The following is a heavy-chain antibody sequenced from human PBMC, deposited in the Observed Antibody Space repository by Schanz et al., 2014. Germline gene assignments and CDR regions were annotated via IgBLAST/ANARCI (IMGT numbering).Heavy chain of an antibody. CDR1: GFTFSSNS. Sequence: EVQLVESGGGLVQPGGSLRLSCAASGFTFSSNSMNWVRQAPGKGLEWISYIGSSSSRIDHADSVKGRFTMSRDNAKNSVFLQMNSLRAEDTAVYYCARKMKLGVYGGKGHDSLDIWGQGTMVTASS. D-gene: IGHD4-17*01. V-gene: IGHV3-48*01. CDR2: IGSSSSRI. CDR3: ARKMKLGVYGGKGHDSLDI. J-gene: IGHJ3*02.